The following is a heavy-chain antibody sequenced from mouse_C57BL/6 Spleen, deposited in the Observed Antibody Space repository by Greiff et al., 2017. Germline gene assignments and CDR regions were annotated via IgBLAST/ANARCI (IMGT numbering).Heavy chain of an antibody. V-gene: IGHV1-7*01. J-gene: IGHJ3*01. D-gene: IGHD1-1*01. CDR3: ESYTTVVAKGLAY. CDR2: INPSSGYT. Sequence: VQLQQSGAELAKPGASVKLSCKASGYTFTSYWMHWVKQRPGQGLEWIGYINPSSGYTKYNQKFKDKATLTADKSSSTAYMQLSSLKYEDSAVYYYESYTTVVAKGLAYWGQGTLVTVSA. CDR1: GYTFTSYW.